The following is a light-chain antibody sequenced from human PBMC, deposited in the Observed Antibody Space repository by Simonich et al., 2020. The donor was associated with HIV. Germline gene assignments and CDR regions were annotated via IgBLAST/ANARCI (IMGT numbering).Light chain of an antibody. J-gene: IGLJ2*01. Sequence: QSALTQPASMSGSPGQSITISCTGTSSDVGGSNYVSWYQQRAGKAPKLISYDVSNRPSGVSNRFSGSKSGNTASLTISGLQAEDEADYYCSSYTSISPWIFGGGTKLTVL. CDR2: DVS. V-gene: IGLV2-14*03. CDR3: SSYTSISPWI. CDR1: SSDVGGSNY.